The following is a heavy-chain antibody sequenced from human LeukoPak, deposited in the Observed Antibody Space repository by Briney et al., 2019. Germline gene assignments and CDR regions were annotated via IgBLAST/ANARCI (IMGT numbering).Heavy chain of an antibody. Sequence: GGSLRLSCAASGFTVRNTYMNWVRQAPGKGLGWVSVIYSGGGTYYADSVKGRFTISRDNSKNTLYLQMNSLRAEDTAVYYCVRDDRRYGDYGYFDYWGQGTLVTVSS. CDR2: IYSGGGT. CDR1: GFTVRNTY. J-gene: IGHJ4*02. V-gene: IGHV3-66*01. D-gene: IGHD4-17*01. CDR3: VRDDRRYGDYGYFDY.